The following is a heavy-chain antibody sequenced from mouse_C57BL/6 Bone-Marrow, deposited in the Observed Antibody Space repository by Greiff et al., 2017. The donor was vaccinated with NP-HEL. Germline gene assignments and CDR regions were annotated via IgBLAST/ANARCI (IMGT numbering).Heavy chain of an antibody. CDR1: GFSLTSYG. J-gene: IGHJ4*01. CDR3: ASYDYDDAMDY. D-gene: IGHD2-4*01. V-gene: IGHV2-2*01. Sequence: VQLQQSGPGLVQPSQSLSITCTVSGFSLTSYGVHWVRQSPGKGLEWLGVIWRGGSTDYNAAFISRLSISKDNSKSQVFFKMNSLQADDTAIYYCASYDYDDAMDYWGQGTSVTVSS. CDR2: IWRGGST.